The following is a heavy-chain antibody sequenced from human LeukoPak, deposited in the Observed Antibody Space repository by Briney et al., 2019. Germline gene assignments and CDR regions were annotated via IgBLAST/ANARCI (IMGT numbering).Heavy chain of an antibody. CDR2: ISAYNGNT. CDR3: ARDVDTAMVKSFDY. D-gene: IGHD5-18*01. J-gene: IGHJ4*02. Sequence: AASVTVSFKASGYTFTSYGISWVRQAPGQGLEWMGWISAYNGNTNYAQKLQGRVTMTTDTSTSTAYMELRSLRSDDTAVYYCARDVDTAMVKSFDYWGQGTLVTVSS. CDR1: GYTFTSYG. V-gene: IGHV1-18*01.